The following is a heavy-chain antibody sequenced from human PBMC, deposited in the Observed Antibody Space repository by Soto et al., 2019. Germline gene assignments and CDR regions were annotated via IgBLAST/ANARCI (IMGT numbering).Heavy chain of an antibody. CDR1: GYSFITYW. Sequence: GESLKISCVGAGYSFITYWVAWVRQMPGKGLEWMGIFSPRDPAATYSPSFQGQVTISADRSISTAYLQWNSLKASDTAIYYCESGGKHGSQFYGMDVWGQGTTVTVYS. CDR3: ESGGKHGSQFYGMDV. V-gene: IGHV5-51*01. CDR2: FSPRDPAA. J-gene: IGHJ6*02. D-gene: IGHD2-15*01.